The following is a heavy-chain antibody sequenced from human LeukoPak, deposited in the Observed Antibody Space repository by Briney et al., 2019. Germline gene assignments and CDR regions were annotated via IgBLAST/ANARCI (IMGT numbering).Heavy chain of an antibody. CDR2: INPNSGGT. J-gene: IGHJ3*02. CDR3: AGEWSGYLDAFDI. V-gene: IGHV1-2*02. Sequence: ASVKVSCKASGYTFTGYYMHWVRQAPVQGLEWMGWINPNSGGTNYAQKFQGRVTMTRDTSISTAYMELSRLRSDDTAVYYCAGEWSGYLDAFDIWGQGTMVTVSS. D-gene: IGHD3-3*01. CDR1: GYTFTGYY.